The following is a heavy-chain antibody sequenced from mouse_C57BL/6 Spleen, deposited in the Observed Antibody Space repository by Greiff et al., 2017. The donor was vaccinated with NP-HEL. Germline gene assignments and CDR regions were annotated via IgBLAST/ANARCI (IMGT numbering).Heavy chain of an antibody. D-gene: IGHD2-4*01. CDR3: ARSEDYDVYWYFDV. CDR2: INPGSGGT. Sequence: QVQLQQSGAELVRPGTSVKVSCKASGYAFTNYLIEWVKQRPGQGLEWIGVINPGSGGTNYNEKFKGKATLTADKSSSTAYMQLSSLTSEDSAVYFCARSEDYDVYWYFDVWGTGTTVTVSS. V-gene: IGHV1-54*01. J-gene: IGHJ1*03. CDR1: GYAFTNYL.